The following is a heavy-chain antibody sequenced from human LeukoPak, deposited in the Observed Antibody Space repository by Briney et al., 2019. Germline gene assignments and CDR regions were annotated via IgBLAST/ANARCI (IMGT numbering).Heavy chain of an antibody. CDR1: GGTFGSYA. Sequence: ASVKVSCKASGGTFGSYAITWVRRAPGQGLEWMGWISPYNGKSKYAQNLQGRITMTTDTSTSTAYMELRSLRSDDTAVYYCARVPPPKEFVWGSYRHYFDYWGQGTLVTVSS. CDR3: ARVPPPKEFVWGSYRHYFDY. V-gene: IGHV1-18*01. J-gene: IGHJ4*02. CDR2: ISPYNGKS. D-gene: IGHD3-16*02.